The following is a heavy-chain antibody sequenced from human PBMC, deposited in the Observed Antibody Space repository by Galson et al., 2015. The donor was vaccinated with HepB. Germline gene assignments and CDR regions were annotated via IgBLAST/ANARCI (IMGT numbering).Heavy chain of an antibody. Sequence: QSGAEVKKPGESLKISCKGSGYSFTTYWIGWMRRMPGKGLEWMGIIYPGDSDTRYSPAFQGQVTISADKSISTAYLQWSSLKASDTAMYYCARHPGYESSASPWYFDLWGRGTLVTVSS. D-gene: IGHD3-22*01. CDR1: GYSFTTYW. CDR3: ARHPGYESSASPWYFDL. CDR2: IYPGDSDT. J-gene: IGHJ2*01. V-gene: IGHV5-51*01.